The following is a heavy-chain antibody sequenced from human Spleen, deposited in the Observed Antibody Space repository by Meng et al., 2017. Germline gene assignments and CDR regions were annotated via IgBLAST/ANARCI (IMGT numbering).Heavy chain of an antibody. CDR1: GGAFSCYY. J-gene: IGHJ4*02. D-gene: IGHD4-11*01. Sequence: QVQLQRWRAGLLKPSETLSLTCAGYGGAFSCYYWSWIRQPPGKGLEWIGEINHSGSTNYNPSLESRATISVDTSQNNLSLKLSSVTAADSAVYYCARGPTTMAHDFDYWGQGTLVTVSS. V-gene: IGHV4-34*01. CDR3: ARGPTTMAHDFDY. CDR2: INHSGST.